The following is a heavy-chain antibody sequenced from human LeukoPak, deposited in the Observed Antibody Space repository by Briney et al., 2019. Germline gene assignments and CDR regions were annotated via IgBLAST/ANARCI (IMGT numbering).Heavy chain of an antibody. Sequence: GRSLRLSCAASGFTFDDYAMHWVRQAPGKGLEWVSGISWNSGSIGYADSVKGRFTISRDNAKNSLYLQMNSLRAEDTALYYCARVVTTSEDWGQGTLVTVSS. CDR1: GFTFDDYA. CDR2: ISWNSGSI. J-gene: IGHJ4*02. D-gene: IGHD1-14*01. CDR3: ARVVTTSED. V-gene: IGHV3-9*01.